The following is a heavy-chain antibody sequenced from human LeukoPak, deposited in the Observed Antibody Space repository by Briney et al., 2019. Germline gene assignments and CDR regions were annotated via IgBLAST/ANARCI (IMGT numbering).Heavy chain of an antibody. J-gene: IGHJ6*04. CDR3: ARGRRLRLAYYYGMDV. CDR2: INHSGST. Sequence: SSETLSLTCAVYGGSFSGYYWSWIRQPPGKGLEWIGEINHSGSTNYNLSLKSRVTISVDTFKNQFSLKLSSVTAADTAVYYCARGRRLRLAYYYGMDVWGKGTTVTVSS. CDR1: GGSFSGYY. V-gene: IGHV4-34*01. D-gene: IGHD5-12*01.